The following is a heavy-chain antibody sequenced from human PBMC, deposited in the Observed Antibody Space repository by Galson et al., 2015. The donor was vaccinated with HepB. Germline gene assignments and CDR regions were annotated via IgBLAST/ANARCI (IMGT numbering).Heavy chain of an antibody. CDR1: GFTFSSYS. J-gene: IGHJ6*02. CDR2: ISYDGSNK. V-gene: IGHV3-30*18. Sequence: SLRLSCAASGFTFSSYSMNWVRQAPGKGLEWVAVISYDGSNKYYADSVKGRFTISRDNSKNTLYLQMNSLRAEDTAVYYCAKEGGGYSGYDPRPYYYYGMDVWGQGTTVTVSS. CDR3: AKEGGGYSGYDPRPYYYYGMDV. D-gene: IGHD5-12*01.